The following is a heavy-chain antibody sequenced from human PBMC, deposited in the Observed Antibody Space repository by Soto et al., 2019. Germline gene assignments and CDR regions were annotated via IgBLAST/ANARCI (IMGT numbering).Heavy chain of an antibody. CDR2: IYYSGLT. D-gene: IGHD1-26*01. V-gene: IGHV4-31*03. J-gene: IGHJ1*01. CDR1: CDSISTEGYY. Sequence: SETLSLTCSVSCDSISTEGYYWSWIRQHPGKGLEWIGYIYYSGLTSYNPSLKSRVTISRATSKNQFSLKLSSVTAADTAVYYCARSRSYYVEDFQKWGQGTLVTVSS. CDR3: ARSRSYYVEDFQK.